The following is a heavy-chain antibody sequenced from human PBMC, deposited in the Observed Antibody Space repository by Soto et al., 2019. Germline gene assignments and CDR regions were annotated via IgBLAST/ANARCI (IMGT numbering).Heavy chain of an antibody. Sequence: SETLSLTCTVSGSSISSYYWSWIRQPPGKGLEWIGYIYYSGSTNYNPSLKSRVTISVDTSKNQFSLKLSSVTAADTAVYYCARVIGEYYGSGSYFGYYYYYYGMDVWGQGTTVTVS. J-gene: IGHJ6*02. V-gene: IGHV4-59*01. D-gene: IGHD3-10*01. CDR3: ARVIGEYYGSGSYFGYYYYYYGMDV. CDR1: GSSISSYY. CDR2: IYYSGST.